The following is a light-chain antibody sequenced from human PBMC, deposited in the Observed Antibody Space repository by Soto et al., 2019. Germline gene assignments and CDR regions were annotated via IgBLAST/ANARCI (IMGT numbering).Light chain of an antibody. CDR3: SSYTSSYTWV. V-gene: IGLV2-14*02. CDR1: SSNVGSYKL. Sequence: QSALTQPASVSGSPGQSITISCTGTSSNVGSYKLVSWYQQHPGKAPKLMIYGVTDRPSGVSSRFSGSKSGNAASLTISGLQAEDEGDYYCSSYTSSYTWVFGGGTKVTVL. J-gene: IGLJ3*02. CDR2: GVT.